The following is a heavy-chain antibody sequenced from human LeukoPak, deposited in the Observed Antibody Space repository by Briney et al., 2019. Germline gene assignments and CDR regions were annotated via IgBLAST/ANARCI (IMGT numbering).Heavy chain of an antibody. CDR2: ISSGSTI. J-gene: IGHJ4*02. CDR3: ARRGGQGDHVWGTYVY. Sequence: GGSLRLSCAASGFTFSSYEMNWVRQAPGKGLEWVSYISSGSTIYYADSVKGRFTISRDNAKNSLYLQMNSLRAEDTAVYYCARRGGQGDHVWGTYVYWGQGILVTVSS. D-gene: IGHD3-16*01. V-gene: IGHV3-48*03. CDR1: GFTFSSYE.